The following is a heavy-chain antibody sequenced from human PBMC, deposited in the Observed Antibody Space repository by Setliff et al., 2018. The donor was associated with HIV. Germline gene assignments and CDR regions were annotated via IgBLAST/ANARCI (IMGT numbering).Heavy chain of an antibody. J-gene: IGHJ5*02. V-gene: IGHV4-34*01. CDR1: GGSFSGYY. CDR3: ARHHYDFWSGYYNWFDP. CDR2: INRSGST. Sequence: ASETLSLTCAVYGGSFSGYYWSWIRQPPGKGLEWMGEINRSGSTTYNPTAKRRVTISVDTSKNQFSLKPSSVTVADTAVYYCARHHYDFWSGYYNWFDPWGQGTLVTVSS. D-gene: IGHD3-3*01.